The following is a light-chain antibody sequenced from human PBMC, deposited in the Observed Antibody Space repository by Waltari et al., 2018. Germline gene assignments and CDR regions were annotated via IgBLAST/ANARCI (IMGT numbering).Light chain of an antibody. CDR3: SSYAGSSKGV. CDR2: AVS. Sequence: QSALTQPASVSGSPGQSITISCTGTSSDVGNYKRVSWYQQPPGKAPKPMISAVSKRPSGVSDRFPGAKSGDMASLTISGLQPEDEAEYFCSSYAGSSKGVFGGGTKVTVL. J-gene: IGLJ2*01. CDR1: SSDVGNYKR. V-gene: IGLV2-23*02.